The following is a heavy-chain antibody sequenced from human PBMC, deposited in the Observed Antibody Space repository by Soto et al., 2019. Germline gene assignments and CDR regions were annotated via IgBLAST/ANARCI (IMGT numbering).Heavy chain of an antibody. D-gene: IGHD3-3*01. CDR1: GYTFTSYD. Sequence: GASVKVSCKASGYTFTSYDINWVRQATGQGLEWMGGIIPIFGTANYAQKFQGRVTITADESTSTAYMELSSLRSEDTAVYYCERDSWSGYYTVLPDAFDIWGQGTMVTVSS. V-gene: IGHV1-69*13. CDR2: IIPIFGTA. CDR3: ERDSWSGYYTVLPDAFDI. J-gene: IGHJ3*02.